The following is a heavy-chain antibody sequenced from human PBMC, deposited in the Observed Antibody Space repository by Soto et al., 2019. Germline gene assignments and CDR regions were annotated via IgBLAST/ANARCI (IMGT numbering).Heavy chain of an antibody. CDR3: ARTTFYDIFTAYYSLFDY. D-gene: IGHD3-9*01. V-gene: IGHV4-31*03. CDR1: GGSISSGSFY. Sequence: QVQLQESGPGLVKPSQTLTLTCTVSGGSISSGSFYWSWIRQHPGKGLEWIGHISDSGSSYYNPSLESRVTLSVHTSKNQFSLKLSAVTAADTAVYFCARTTFYDIFTAYYSLFDYWGQGTLVTVSS. CDR2: ISDSGSS. J-gene: IGHJ4*02.